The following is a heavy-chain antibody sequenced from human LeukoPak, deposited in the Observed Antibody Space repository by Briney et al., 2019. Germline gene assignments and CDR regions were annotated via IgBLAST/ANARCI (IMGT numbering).Heavy chain of an antibody. J-gene: IGHJ4*02. D-gene: IGHD3-3*01. Sequence: GGSLRLSCAASGFTFSDHYMDWVRQAPGKGLEWVGRTRNKANSYTTEYAASVKGRLTISRDDSKNSLYLQMNSLKTEDTAVYYCARVMEWLLGGLDYWGQGTLVTVSS. CDR1: GFTFSDHY. CDR3: ARVMEWLLGGLDY. V-gene: IGHV3-72*01. CDR2: TRNKANSYTT.